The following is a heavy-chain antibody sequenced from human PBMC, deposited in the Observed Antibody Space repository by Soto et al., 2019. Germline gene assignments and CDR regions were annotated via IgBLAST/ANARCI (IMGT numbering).Heavy chain of an antibody. D-gene: IGHD4-4*01. Sequence: QITLKESGPTLVKPTQTLTLTCTFSGFSLSTSGVGVGWIRQPPGKALEWLALIYWDDDDHYTPSLKSRLTINKDTSKNQVVLTMTNMDPADTATYYCAHRKDSTFDYWGQGTLVTVSS. CDR3: AHRKDSTFDY. CDR1: GFSLSTSGVG. CDR2: IYWDDDD. V-gene: IGHV2-5*02. J-gene: IGHJ4*02.